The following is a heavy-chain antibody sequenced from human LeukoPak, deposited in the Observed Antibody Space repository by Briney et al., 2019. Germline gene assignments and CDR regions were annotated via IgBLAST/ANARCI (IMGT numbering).Heavy chain of an antibody. CDR2: VIPLFGTA. Sequence: SVKVSCKASGGTFSSYAISWVRQAPGQGLEWMGGVIPLFGTANYAQKFQGRVTISADESTSTAYMELSSLRSEDTAVYYCLFYCSSTSCYITGSAFDIWGQGTMVTVSS. V-gene: IGHV1-69*13. CDR3: LFYCSSTSCYITGSAFDI. D-gene: IGHD2-2*02. J-gene: IGHJ3*02. CDR1: GGTFSSYA.